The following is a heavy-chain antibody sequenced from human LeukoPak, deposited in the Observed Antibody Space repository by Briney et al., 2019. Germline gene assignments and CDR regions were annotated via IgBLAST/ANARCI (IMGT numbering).Heavy chain of an antibody. J-gene: IGHJ4*02. CDR1: GFTFSSYG. V-gene: IGHV3-23*01. D-gene: IGHD5-12*01. CDR3: AKDLDIVATITGN. Sequence: PGGPLRLSCAASGFTFSSYGMSWVRQAPGKGLEWVSGVSGSGGSTYYADSVKGRFTISRDNSKNTLYLQMNSLRAEDTAVYYCAKDLDIVATITGNWGQGTLVTVSS. CDR2: VSGSGGST.